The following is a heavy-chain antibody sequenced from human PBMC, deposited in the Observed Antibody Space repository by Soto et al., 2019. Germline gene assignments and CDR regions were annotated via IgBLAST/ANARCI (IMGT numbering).Heavy chain of an antibody. CDR3: AKLRIQLWLEGY. J-gene: IGHJ4*02. V-gene: IGHV3-23*01. CDR2: ISGSGGST. CDR1: GFTFSSYA. D-gene: IGHD5-18*01. Sequence: GGSLRLSCAASGFTFSSYAMSWVRQAPGKGLEWVSAISGSGGSTYFADSVKGRFTISRDNSKNTLYLQMNSLRAEDTAVYYCAKLRIQLWLEGYWGQGTLVTVSS.